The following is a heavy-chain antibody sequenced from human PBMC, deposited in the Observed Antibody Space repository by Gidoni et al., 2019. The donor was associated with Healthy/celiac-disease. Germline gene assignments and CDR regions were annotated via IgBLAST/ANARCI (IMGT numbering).Heavy chain of an antibody. CDR2: IIPILGIA. CDR1: GGTFSSYT. CDR3: AGCSGGSCYSAGRNWFDP. Sequence: QVQLVQSGAEVKKPGSSVKVSCKASGGTFSSYTISWVRQAPGQGLEWMGRIIPILGIANYAQKFQGRVTITADKSTSTAYMELSSLRSEDTAVYYCAGCSGGSCYSAGRNWFDPWGQGNPGHRLL. J-gene: IGHJ5*02. D-gene: IGHD2-15*01. V-gene: IGHV1-69*02.